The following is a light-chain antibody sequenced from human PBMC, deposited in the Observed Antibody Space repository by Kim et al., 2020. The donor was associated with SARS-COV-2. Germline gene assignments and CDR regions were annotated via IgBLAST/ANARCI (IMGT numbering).Light chain of an antibody. CDR3: PQSNSYSWT. CDR1: QSINNW. CDR2: KAS. Sequence: DIQMTQSPSTLSASVGDRVTITCRASQSINNWLAWYQQKPGKAPKLLIYKASSLESGVPSRFSVSGSGTVFTLTISSLQPDDFATYQCPQSNSYSWTLGQGHKLEIK. V-gene: IGKV1-5*03. J-gene: IGKJ1*01.